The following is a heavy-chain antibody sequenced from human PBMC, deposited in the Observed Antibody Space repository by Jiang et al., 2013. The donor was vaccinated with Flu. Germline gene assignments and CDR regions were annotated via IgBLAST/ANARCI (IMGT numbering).Heavy chain of an antibody. CDR2: ISSSSSYT. Sequence: VQLLESGGGLVKPGGSLRLSCAASGFTFSDYYMSWIRQAPGKGLEWVSYISSSSSYTNYADSVKGRFTISRDNAKNSLYLQMNSLRAEDTAVYYCARGGTILEWLYLWGQGTLVTVSS. J-gene: IGHJ4*02. V-gene: IGHV3-11*06. CDR1: GFTFSDYY. D-gene: IGHD3-3*01. CDR3: ARGGTILEWLYL.